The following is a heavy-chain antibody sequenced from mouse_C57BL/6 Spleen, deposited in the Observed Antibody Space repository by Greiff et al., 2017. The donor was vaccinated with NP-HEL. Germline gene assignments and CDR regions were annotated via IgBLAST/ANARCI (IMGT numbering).Heavy chain of an antibody. CDR1: GFTFTDYY. CDR3: ARSTSYFDY. Sequence: EVKLVESGGGLVQPGGSLSLSCAASGFTFTDYYMSWVRQPPGKALEWLGFIRNKANGYTTEYSASVKGRFTISRDNSQSILYLQMNALRAEDSATYYCARSTSYFDYWGQGTTLTVSS. V-gene: IGHV7-3*01. CDR2: IRNKANGYTT. J-gene: IGHJ2*01.